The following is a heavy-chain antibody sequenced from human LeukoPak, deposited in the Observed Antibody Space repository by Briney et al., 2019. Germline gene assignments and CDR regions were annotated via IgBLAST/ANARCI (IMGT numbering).Heavy chain of an antibody. CDR2: VYYSGDT. Sequence: PSETLSLTCTFSGSTYYSWGWIRQPPGKGLEWIGSVYYSGDTYSNPSLISRVTVSLDTSNNQISLKLSSMTAADTAVYYCARLLQDYYGSGSYLYWGQGTLVTVSS. J-gene: IGHJ4*02. CDR3: ARLLQDYYGSGSYLY. D-gene: IGHD3-10*01. CDR1: GSTYYS. V-gene: IGHV4-39*01.